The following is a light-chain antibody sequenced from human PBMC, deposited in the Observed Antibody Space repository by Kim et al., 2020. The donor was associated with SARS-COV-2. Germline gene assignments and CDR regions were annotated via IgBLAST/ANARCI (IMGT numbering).Light chain of an antibody. CDR1: RSGSAAYNF. V-gene: IGLV2-14*04. CDR3: SSFRSGNTLL. Sequence: GQSITISCTGTRSGSAAYNFVSWYQQHPGEAPKVIIYDVDNRPSGVSSRFSGSKSGTTASLTISEVQAEDEADYYCSSFRSGNTLLFGGGTQLTVL. J-gene: IGLJ3*02. CDR2: DVD.